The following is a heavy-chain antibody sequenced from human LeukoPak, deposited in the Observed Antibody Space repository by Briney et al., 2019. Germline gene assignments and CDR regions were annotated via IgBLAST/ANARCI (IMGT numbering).Heavy chain of an antibody. CDR3: AKAGVGGLDRTVTTADY. CDR2: ISYDGSNK. D-gene: IGHD4-17*01. V-gene: IGHV3-30*18. CDR1: GFTFSSYG. J-gene: IGHJ4*02. Sequence: PGGSLRLSCAASGFTFSSYGMHWVRQAPGKGLEWVAVISYDGSNKYYADSVKGRFTISRDNSKNTLYLQMNSLRAEDTAVYYCAKAGVGGLDRTVTTADYWGQGTLVTVSS.